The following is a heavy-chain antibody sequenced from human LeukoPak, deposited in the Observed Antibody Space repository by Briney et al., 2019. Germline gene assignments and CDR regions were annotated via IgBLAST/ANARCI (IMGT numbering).Heavy chain of an antibody. CDR3: ARVDSVLRYFDWPNAFDI. J-gene: IGHJ3*02. CDR1: GGSFSGYY. Sequence: SETLSLTCAVYGGSFSGYYWSWIRQPPGKGLEWIGEINHSGSTNYNPSLKSRVTISVDTSKNQFSLKLSSVTAADTAVYYCARVDSVLRYFDWPNAFDIWGQGTMATVSS. V-gene: IGHV4-34*01. CDR2: INHSGST. D-gene: IGHD3-9*01.